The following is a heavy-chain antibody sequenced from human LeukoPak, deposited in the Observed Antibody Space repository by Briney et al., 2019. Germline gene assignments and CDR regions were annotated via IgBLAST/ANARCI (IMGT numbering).Heavy chain of an antibody. J-gene: IGHJ4*02. V-gene: IGHV3-69-1*01. D-gene: IGHD1-1*01. CDR1: GFTFSSYA. CDR3: ARSRYNWNDVIFFDY. CDR2: ISSSSTI. Sequence: PGGSLRLSCAASGFTFSSYAMSWVRQAPGKGLEWVSSISSSSTIYYADSVKGRFTNSRDNAKNSLYLQMNNLRAEHTAVYYCARSRYNWNDVIFFDYWRRQTLVTVSS.